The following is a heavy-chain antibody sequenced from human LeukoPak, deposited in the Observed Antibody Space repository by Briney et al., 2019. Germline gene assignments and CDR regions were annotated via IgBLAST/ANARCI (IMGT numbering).Heavy chain of an antibody. CDR3: ARADIVVVPADILDSYYFDY. D-gene: IGHD2-2*01. CDR1: GGSFSGYY. J-gene: IGHJ4*02. Sequence: KPSETLSLTCAVYGGSFSGYYWSWIRQPPGKGLEWIGEINHSGGTNYNPSLKSRVTISVDTSKNQFSLKLSSVTDADTAVYYCARADIVVVPADILDSYYFDYWGQGTLVTVSS. V-gene: IGHV4-34*01. CDR2: INHSGGT.